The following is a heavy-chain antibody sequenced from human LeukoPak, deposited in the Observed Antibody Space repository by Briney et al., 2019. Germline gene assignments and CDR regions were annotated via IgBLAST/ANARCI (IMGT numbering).Heavy chain of an antibody. J-gene: IGHJ5*02. CDR1: GGSFSGYY. CDR2: INHSGSA. V-gene: IGHV4-34*01. Sequence: SETLSLTCAVYGGSFSGYYWSWIRQPPGKGLEWIGEINHSGSANYNPSLKSRVTISVDPSKNQFSLKLSSVTAADTAVYYCASPAAVAGPHGFDPWGQGTLVTVSS. D-gene: IGHD6-19*01. CDR3: ASPAAVAGPHGFDP.